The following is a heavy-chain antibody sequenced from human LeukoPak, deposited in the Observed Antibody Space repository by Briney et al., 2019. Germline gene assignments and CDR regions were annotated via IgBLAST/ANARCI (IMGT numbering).Heavy chain of an antibody. V-gene: IGHV4-30-2*05. D-gene: IGHD3-3*01. Sequence: SQTLSLTCTVSGGSISSGGYYWSWIRQPPGKGLEWIGYIYHSGSTYYNPSLKSRVTISVDTSKNQFSLKLSSVTAADTAVYYCASSIFGVVNFDYWGQGTLVTVSS. CDR3: ASSIFGVVNFDY. CDR1: GGSISSGGYY. J-gene: IGHJ4*02. CDR2: IYHSGST.